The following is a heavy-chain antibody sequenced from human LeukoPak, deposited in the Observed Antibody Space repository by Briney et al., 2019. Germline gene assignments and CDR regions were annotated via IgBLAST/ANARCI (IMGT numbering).Heavy chain of an antibody. J-gene: IGHJ4*02. CDR3: ARLHRTAHFRIFDY. V-gene: IGHV4-34*01. Sequence: GSLRLSCAASRFTFSNAWMGWIRQPPGKGLEWIGEINHSGSTNYNPSLKSRVTISVDTSKNQFSLKLSSVTAADTAVYYCARLHRTAHFRIFDYWGQGTLVTVSS. D-gene: IGHD1-14*01. CDR2: INHSGST. CDR1: RFTFSNAW.